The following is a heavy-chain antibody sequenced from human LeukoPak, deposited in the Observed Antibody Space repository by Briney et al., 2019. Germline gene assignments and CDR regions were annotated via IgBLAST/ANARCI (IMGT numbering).Heavy chain of an antibody. Sequence: PGRSLRLSCAASEFTFSSYGMHWVRQAPGKGLEWVAVIWYDGSNKYYADSVKGRFTISRDNSKNTLYLQMNSLRAEDTAVYYCARCRGPGVPAMRCWFDPWGQGTLVTVSS. V-gene: IGHV3-33*01. J-gene: IGHJ5*02. CDR1: EFTFSSYG. CDR2: IWYDGSNK. CDR3: ARCRGPGVPAMRCWFDP. D-gene: IGHD2-2*01.